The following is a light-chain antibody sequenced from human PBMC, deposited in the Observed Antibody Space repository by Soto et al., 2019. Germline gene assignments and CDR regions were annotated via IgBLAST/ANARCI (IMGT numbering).Light chain of an antibody. J-gene: IGKJ2*01. CDR2: NAS. V-gene: IGKV3-20*01. Sequence: EIVLTQSPGTLSLSPGERATLFCRASQSVSSNFLAWYQQKPGQAPRLLIYNASRRAAGIPDRFSGSGSGPDFTLTISRLEPEDFAVYYCQQYSTSSPRYTFGQGTKLEIK. CDR3: QQYSTSSPRYT. CDR1: QSVSSNF.